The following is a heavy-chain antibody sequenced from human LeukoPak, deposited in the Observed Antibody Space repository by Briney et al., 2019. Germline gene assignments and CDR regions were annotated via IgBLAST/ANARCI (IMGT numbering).Heavy chain of an antibody. CDR2: IIPIFGTA. CDR1: GGTFSSYA. CDR3: ARVVAGLVLNWFDP. J-gene: IGHJ5*02. Sequence: SVKVSCKASGGTFSSYAISWVRQAPGQGLEWMGGIIPIFGTANYAQKFQGRVTITADESTSAAYMELSSLRSEDTAVYYCARVVAGLVLNWFDPWGQGTLVTVSS. D-gene: IGHD6-19*01. V-gene: IGHV1-69*13.